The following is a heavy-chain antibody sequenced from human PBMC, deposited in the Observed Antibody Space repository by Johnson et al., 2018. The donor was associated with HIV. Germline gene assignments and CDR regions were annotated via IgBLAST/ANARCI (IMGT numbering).Heavy chain of an antibody. V-gene: IGHV3-20*04. J-gene: IGHJ3*02. CDR3: AKALLLWFGEALHAFDI. Sequence: EKLVESGGGVVRPGGSLRLSCAASGFTFDDYGLNWVRQGPGKGLEWVSGINWNGGSTGYADSVKGRFTLSRDNSKNTLYLQMNSLRAEDTAVYYCAKALLLWFGEALHAFDIWGQGTMVTVSS. D-gene: IGHD3-10*01. CDR1: GFTFDDYG. CDR2: INWNGGST.